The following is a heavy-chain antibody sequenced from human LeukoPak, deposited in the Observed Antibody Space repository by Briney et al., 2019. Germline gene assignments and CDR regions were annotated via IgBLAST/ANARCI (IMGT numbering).Heavy chain of an antibody. J-gene: IGHJ4*02. D-gene: IGHD2-2*01. CDR1: GGSISSSSYY. CDR3: ARENPLYCSSTSCYAFDY. V-gene: IGHV4-30-4*08. Sequence: PSETLSLTCTVSGGSISSSSYYWGWIRQPPGKGLEWIGYIYYSGSTYYNPSLKSRVTISVDTSKNQFSLKLSSVTAADTAVYYCARENPLYCSSTSCYAFDYWGQGTLVTVSS. CDR2: IYYSGST.